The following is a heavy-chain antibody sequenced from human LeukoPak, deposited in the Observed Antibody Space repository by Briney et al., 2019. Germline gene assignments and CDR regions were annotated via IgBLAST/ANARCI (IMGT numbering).Heavy chain of an antibody. Sequence: SSETLSLTCTVSGDSISSYYWSWIRQPPGKGLEWVGCIYYSGSTNYNPSLKSRVTISVDTSKNQFSLKLSSVTAADTAVYYCARKLTAMVSDWYFDLWGRGTLVTVSS. D-gene: IGHD5-18*01. CDR2: IYYSGST. CDR1: GDSISSYY. J-gene: IGHJ2*01. CDR3: ARKLTAMVSDWYFDL. V-gene: IGHV4-59*01.